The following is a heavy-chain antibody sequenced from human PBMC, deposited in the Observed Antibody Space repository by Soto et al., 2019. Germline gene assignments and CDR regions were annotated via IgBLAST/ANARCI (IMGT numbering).Heavy chain of an antibody. CDR3: AXXXXYCRSGTCYREWFDP. CDR1: XXXXTTHG. V-gene: IGHV1-18*01. Sequence: QVQLVQSGAEVKKPGASVKVSXXXXXXXXTTHGXXWXRXAXGXGLEWMGWVSGDNGHTNYAQSLQGRVTMTTDTSTNTAYMELRSLRSDDTAVYXCAXXXXYCRSGTCYREWFDPWGQGTLVTVSS. J-gene: IGHJ5*02. D-gene: IGHD2-15*01. CDR2: VSGDNGHT.